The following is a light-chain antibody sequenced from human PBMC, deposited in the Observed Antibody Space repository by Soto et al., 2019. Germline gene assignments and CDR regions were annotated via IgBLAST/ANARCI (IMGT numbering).Light chain of an antibody. V-gene: IGLV2-14*01. CDR2: EVS. J-gene: IGLJ1*01. CDR1: SSDVGSYKY. CDR3: SSYKASSTLYV. Sequence: QSARTQPASESGSPRQSITISCTGTSSDVGSYKYVSWYQQHPAKAHKLMIYEVSNRPSGGSNRFSGSKYGNTATLSISGLQDEDEADYYCSSYKASSTLYVFGTGTKLTVL.